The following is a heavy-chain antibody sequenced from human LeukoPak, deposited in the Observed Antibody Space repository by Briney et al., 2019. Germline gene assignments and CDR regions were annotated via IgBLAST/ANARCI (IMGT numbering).Heavy chain of an antibody. J-gene: IGHJ4*02. D-gene: IGHD6-19*01. Sequence: PSETLSLTCTVSGDSISNNNYYWGWIRQPPGKGLEWIGGIYYTGSAYYSPSLKSRVTISVDTSKNQFSLKLSSVTAADTAVYYCARVAKYTVAGPDYWGQGTLVTVSS. CDR3: ARVAKYTVAGPDY. CDR2: IYYTGSA. CDR1: GDSISNNNYY. V-gene: IGHV4-39*01.